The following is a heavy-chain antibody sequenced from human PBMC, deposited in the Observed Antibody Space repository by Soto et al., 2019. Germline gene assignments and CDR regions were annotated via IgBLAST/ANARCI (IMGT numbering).Heavy chain of an antibody. V-gene: IGHV1-69*02. CDR1: GGTFSSYT. J-gene: IGHJ6*02. D-gene: IGHD1-1*01. CDR3: ARLSNTGSNAFDI. Sequence: ASVKVSCKASGGTFSSYTISWVRQAPGQGLEWMGRIIPILGIANYAQKFQGRVTITADKSTSTAYMELSSLRSEDTAVYYCARLSNTGSNAFDIWGQGTTVTVSS. CDR2: IIPILGIA.